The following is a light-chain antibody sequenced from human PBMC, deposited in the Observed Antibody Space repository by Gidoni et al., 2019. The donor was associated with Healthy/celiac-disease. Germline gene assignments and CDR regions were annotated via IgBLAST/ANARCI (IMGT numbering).Light chain of an antibody. CDR3: QQSYSTPYT. Sequence: DIQMNPSPYSLSASVGDRVTLTCRASQSISSYLNWYHQKPGKAPNLLIYAASSLQSGVTSRFSGRGSGTDVTLTISSLQPEDFATYYCQQSYSTPYTFGQGTKLEIK. J-gene: IGKJ2*01. CDR1: QSISSY. CDR2: AAS. V-gene: IGKV1-39*01.